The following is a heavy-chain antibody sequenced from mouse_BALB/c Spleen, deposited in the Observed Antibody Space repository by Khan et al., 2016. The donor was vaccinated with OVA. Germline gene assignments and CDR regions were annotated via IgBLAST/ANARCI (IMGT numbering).Heavy chain of an antibody. J-gene: IGHJ3*01. D-gene: IGHD2-4*01. Sequence: VQLKQSGPGLVKPSQSLSLTCTVTGYSITSEYAWNWIRQFPGNKLKWMGYITYSGNTRFNPSLKSRTSITRDTSKNQFFLQLNSVTTEDTATYYWARKDYYDYDPFPYWGQGTLVTVSA. CDR3: ARKDYYDYDPFPY. V-gene: IGHV3-2*02. CDR1: GYSITSEYA. CDR2: ITYSGNT.